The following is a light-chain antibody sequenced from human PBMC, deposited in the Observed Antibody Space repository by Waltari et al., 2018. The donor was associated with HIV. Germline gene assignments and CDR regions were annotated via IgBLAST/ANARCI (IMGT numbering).Light chain of an antibody. V-gene: IGLV3-19*01. CDR3: NSRDSSGNHPV. J-gene: IGLJ3*02. CDR1: SLRSYY. CDR2: GKN. Sequence: SSELTQDPAVSVALGQTVRITCQGDSLRSYYASWYQQKPGQAPVLVIYGKNNRPSGNPDRFSCSSSGNTAALTITGAQAEDEADYYCNSRDSSGNHPVFGGGTKLTVL.